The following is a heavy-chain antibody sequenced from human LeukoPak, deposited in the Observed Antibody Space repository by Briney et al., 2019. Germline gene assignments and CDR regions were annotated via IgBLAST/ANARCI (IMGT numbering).Heavy chain of an antibody. Sequence: PSETLSLTCAVSGGSISSGGYSWSWIRQPPGKGLEWIGYIYYSGSTNYNPSLKSRVTISVDTSKDQFSLKLSSVTAADTAVYYCARGTMIVVAAIDYWGQGTLVTVSS. CDR3: ARGTMIVVAAIDY. CDR1: GGSISSGGYS. CDR2: IYYSGST. J-gene: IGHJ4*02. V-gene: IGHV4-61*08. D-gene: IGHD3-22*01.